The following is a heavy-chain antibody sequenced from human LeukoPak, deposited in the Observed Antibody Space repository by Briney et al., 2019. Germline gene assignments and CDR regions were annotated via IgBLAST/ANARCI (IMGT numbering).Heavy chain of an antibody. CDR1: GFTFRATY. CDR2: LYSDAEK. D-gene: IGHD1-1*01. CDR3: SRPTPNDPHGFDI. Sequence: GGSLRLSCAASGFTFRATYMNWFRQAPGKGLEWVSVLYSDAEKHYADSVKGRFTISRDNSKSTLFLQMNSLRVEDTAVYYCSRPTPNDPHGFDIWGQGTMVTVSS. V-gene: IGHV3-53*01. J-gene: IGHJ3*02.